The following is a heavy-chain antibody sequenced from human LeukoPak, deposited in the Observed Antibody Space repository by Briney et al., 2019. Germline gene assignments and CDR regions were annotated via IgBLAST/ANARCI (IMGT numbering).Heavy chain of an antibody. CDR1: GGSFSGYY. V-gene: IGHV4-34*01. CDR2: INHSGST. Sequence: PSETLSLTCAVYGGSFSGYYWSWIRQPPGKGLEWIGEINHSGSTNYNPSLKSRVTISVDTSKNQFSLKLSSVTAADTAVYYCARRANYFDYWGQGTLVTVSS. CDR3: ARRANYFDY. J-gene: IGHJ4*02.